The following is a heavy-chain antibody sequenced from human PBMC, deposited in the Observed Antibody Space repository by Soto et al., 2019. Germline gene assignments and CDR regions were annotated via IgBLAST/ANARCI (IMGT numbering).Heavy chain of an antibody. CDR2: IYYSGST. CDR3: ASQLEYYYDSSGYSGAEYFQH. CDR1: GGSISSSSYY. D-gene: IGHD3-22*01. V-gene: IGHV4-39*01. J-gene: IGHJ1*01. Sequence: SETLSLTCTVSGGSISSSSYYWGWIRQPPGKGLEWIGSIYYSGSTYYNPSLKSRVTISVDTSKNQFSLKLSSVTAADTAVYYCASQLEYYYDSSGYSGAEYFQHWGQRTLVTVSS.